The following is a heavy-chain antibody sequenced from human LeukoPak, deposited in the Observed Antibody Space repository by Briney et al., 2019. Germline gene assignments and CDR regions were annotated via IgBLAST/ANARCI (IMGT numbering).Heavy chain of an antibody. V-gene: IGHV3-23*01. J-gene: IGHJ4*02. CDR1: GFTFSSYS. D-gene: IGHD2-2*01. CDR3: AKGVPNCSTTSCYFDY. CDR2: IRGSDGRT. Sequence: PGGSLRLSCAASGFTFSSYSMTWVRQAPGKGLEWVSAIRGSDGRTYYATSVKGRFTISSDNSKNTLYLQMNSPRAEDTAVYYCAKGVPNCSTTSCYFDYWGQGTLVTVSS.